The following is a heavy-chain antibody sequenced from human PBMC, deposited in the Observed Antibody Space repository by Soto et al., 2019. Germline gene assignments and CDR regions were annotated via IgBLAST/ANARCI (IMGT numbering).Heavy chain of an antibody. CDR3: ARLVYYDSSGFYY. CDR2: IYYSGST. D-gene: IGHD3-22*01. Sequence: SETLSLTCTVSCGSISSYYWSWIRQPPGKGLEWIGYIYYSGSTNYNPSLKSRVTISVDTSKNQFSLKLSSVTAADTAVYYCARLVYYDSSGFYYWGQGTLVTVSS. J-gene: IGHJ4*02. V-gene: IGHV4-59*08. CDR1: CGSISSYY.